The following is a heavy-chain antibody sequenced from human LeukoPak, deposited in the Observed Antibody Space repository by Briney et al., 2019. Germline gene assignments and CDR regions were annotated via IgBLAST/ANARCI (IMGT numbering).Heavy chain of an antibody. D-gene: IGHD3/OR15-3a*01. CDR3: ARQTGSGLFILP. Sequence: PSETLSLTCTVSGISISSSNSYWGWLRQPPGKGLEWIGSIYYSGNTYYNASLKSQVSISIDTSKNQFSLKVTSVTAADTAVYYCARQTGSGLFILPGGQGTLVTVSS. CDR2: IYYSGNT. CDR1: GISISSSNSY. J-gene: IGHJ4*02. V-gene: IGHV4-39*01.